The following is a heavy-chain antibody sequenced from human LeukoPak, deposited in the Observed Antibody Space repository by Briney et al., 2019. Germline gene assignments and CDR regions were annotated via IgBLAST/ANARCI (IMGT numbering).Heavy chain of an antibody. D-gene: IGHD6-6*01. CDR2: INPNSGGT. V-gene: IGHV1-2*02. CDR3: ARPNQEYSSSLDYYYYYYMDV. J-gene: IGHJ6*03. CDR1: GYTFTGYY. Sequence: ASVKVSCKASGYTFTGYYMHWVRQAPGQGLEWMGWINPNSGGTNYAQKFQGRVTMTRDTSISTAYMELSRLRSDDTAVYYCARPNQEYSSSLDYYYYYYMDVWGKGTTVTVSS.